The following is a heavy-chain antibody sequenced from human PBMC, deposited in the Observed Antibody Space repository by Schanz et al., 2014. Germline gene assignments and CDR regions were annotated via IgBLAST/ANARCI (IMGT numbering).Heavy chain of an antibody. J-gene: IGHJ4*02. CDR2: ISGSGVTI. CDR3: AKDHAGSDILTALGN. CDR1: GFTFSSYG. D-gene: IGHD3-9*01. V-gene: IGHV3-23*01. Sequence: EVQLLESGGGLVKPGGSLRLSCAASGFTFSSYGMHWVRQAPGKGLEWVSVISGSGVTIYYADSVKGRFTISRDNSKNTLYLQMNSLRAEDTAVYYCAKDHAGSDILTALGNWGQGTLVTVSA.